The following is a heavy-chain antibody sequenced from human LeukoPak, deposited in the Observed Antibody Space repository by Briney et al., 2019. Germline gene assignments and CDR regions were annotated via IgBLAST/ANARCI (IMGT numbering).Heavy chain of an antibody. V-gene: IGHV1-46*01. CDR1: GYTFTSYY. CDR2: INPSGGST. J-gene: IGHJ3*02. D-gene: IGHD3-22*01. CDR3: ARDRRYYYDSSGYYYVPDAFDI. Sequence: ASVKVSCKASGYTFTSYYMHWVRQAPGQGLEWMGIINPSGGSTSYAQKFQGRVTMTRDMSTSTVYMELSSLRSEDTAVYYCARDRRYYYDSSGYYYVPDAFDIWGQGTMVTVSS.